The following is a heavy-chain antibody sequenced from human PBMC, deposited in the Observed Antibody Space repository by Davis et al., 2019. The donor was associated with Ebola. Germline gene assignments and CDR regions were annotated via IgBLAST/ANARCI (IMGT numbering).Heavy chain of an antibody. V-gene: IGHV3-21*01. CDR3: ARGYGSGSYYYYGMDV. CDR1: GFTFSSYS. D-gene: IGHD3-10*01. CDR2: ISSSSSYI. Sequence: GSLRLSCAASGFTFSSYSMNWVRQAPGKGLEWVSSISSSSSYIYYADSVKGRFTISRDNAKNTLYLQMNSLRAEDTAVYYCARGYGSGSYYYYGMDVWGQGTTVTVSS. J-gene: IGHJ6*02.